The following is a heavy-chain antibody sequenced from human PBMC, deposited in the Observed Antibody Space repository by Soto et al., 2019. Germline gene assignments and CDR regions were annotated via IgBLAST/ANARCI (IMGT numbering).Heavy chain of an antibody. CDR2: IIPIFGAT. CDR1: GGTLSSYA. D-gene: IGHD3-22*01. V-gene: IGHV1-69*05. Sequence: SVKVSCKASGGTLSSYAISWVRQAPGQGLEWMGGIIPIFGATNYAQKFQGRVTMTRDESISTAYMELSRLRSDDTAVYYCARGRVLWYYYDSSGYSAEYFQHWGQGTLVTVSS. J-gene: IGHJ1*01. CDR3: ARGRVLWYYYDSSGYSAEYFQH.